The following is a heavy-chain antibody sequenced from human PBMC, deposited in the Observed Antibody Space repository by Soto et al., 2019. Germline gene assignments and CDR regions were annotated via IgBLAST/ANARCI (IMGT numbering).Heavy chain of an antibody. CDR2: IYYSGST. J-gene: IGHJ4*02. CDR1: GGSISSSSYY. V-gene: IGHV4-39*02. D-gene: IGHD6-19*01. Sequence: SETLSLTCTVSGGSISSSSYYWGWIRQPPGKGLEWIGSIYYSGSTYYNPSLKSRVTISVDTSKNQFSLKLSSVTAADTAVYYCARDPGIAVAGTIPDYYFDYWGQGTLVTVSS. CDR3: ARDPGIAVAGTIPDYYFDY.